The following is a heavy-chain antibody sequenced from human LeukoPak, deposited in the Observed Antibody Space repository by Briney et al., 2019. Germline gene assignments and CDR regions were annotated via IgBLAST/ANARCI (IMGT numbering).Heavy chain of an antibody. CDR2: ISGSGGST. V-gene: IGHV3-23*01. J-gene: IGHJ5*02. CDR1: GFTFSSYS. D-gene: IGHD4-17*01. Sequence: GGSLRLSCAASGFTFSSYSMSWVRQAPGKGLEWVSGISGSGGSTYYADSVKGRFTISRDNSKNTLYLQMNSLRAEDTAVYYCAKDRMSTGGWFDPWGQGTLVTVSS. CDR3: AKDRMSTGGWFDP.